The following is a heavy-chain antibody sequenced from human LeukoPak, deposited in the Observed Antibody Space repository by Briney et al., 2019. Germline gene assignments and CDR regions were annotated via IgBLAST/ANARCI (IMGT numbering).Heavy chain of an antibody. CDR1: GGSFSGYY. J-gene: IGHJ6*03. D-gene: IGHD3-9*01. V-gene: IGHV4-34*01. Sequence: SETLSLTCAVYGGSFSGYYWSWIRQPPGKGLEWIGEINHSGSTNYNPSLKSRVTISVDTSKNQFSLKLSSVTAEDTAVYYCARDLNLILTGQIPYYYYYMDVWGKGTTVTVSS. CDR3: ARDLNLILTGQIPYYYYYMDV. CDR2: INHSGST.